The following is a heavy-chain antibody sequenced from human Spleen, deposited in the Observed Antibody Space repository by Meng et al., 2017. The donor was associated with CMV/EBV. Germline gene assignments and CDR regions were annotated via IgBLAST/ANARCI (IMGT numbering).Heavy chain of an antibody. CDR1: GYTFSNYG. CDR3: ARGYGGNSGLGY. D-gene: IGHD4-23*01. CDR2: ISVYNGNT. Sequence: SCKASGYTFSNYGVSWVRQAPGQGLEWMGWISVYNGNTNSAQKFQGRVTITTDESTSTAYMELSSLRSEDTAVYYCARGYGGNSGLGYWGQGTLVTVSS. J-gene: IGHJ4*02. V-gene: IGHV1-18*01.